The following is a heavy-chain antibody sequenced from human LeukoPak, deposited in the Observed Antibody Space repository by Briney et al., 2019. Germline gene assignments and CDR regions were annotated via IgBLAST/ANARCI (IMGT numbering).Heavy chain of an antibody. CDR2: IYYSGST. V-gene: IGHV4-39*07. CDR1: GGSISSSSYY. D-gene: IGHD2-2*01. J-gene: IGHJ4*02. CDR3: ARVAGYCSSTSCYDYDY. Sequence: SETLSLTCTVSGGSISSSSYYWGWIRQPPGKGLEWIGSIYYSGSTYYNPSLKSRVTISVDTSKNQFSLKLSSVTAADTAVYYCARVAGYCSSTSCYDYDYWGQGTLVTVSS.